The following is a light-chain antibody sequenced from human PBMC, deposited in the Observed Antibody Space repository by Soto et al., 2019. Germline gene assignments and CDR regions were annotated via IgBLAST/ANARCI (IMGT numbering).Light chain of an antibody. CDR1: NSDVGGYNY. J-gene: IGLJ2*01. CDR3: SSYAGSNTPVV. V-gene: IGLV2-8*01. CDR2: EVS. Sequence: QSVLTQPPSASGSPGQSVTISCTGTNSDVGGYNYVSWYQQHPGKAPKLMIYEVSKRPSGVPDRFSGSKSGNTASLTVSGLQAEDEADYYCSSYAGSNTPVVFGGGTKLTVL.